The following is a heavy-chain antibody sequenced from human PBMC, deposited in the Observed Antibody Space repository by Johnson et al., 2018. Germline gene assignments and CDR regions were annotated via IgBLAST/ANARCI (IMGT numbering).Heavy chain of an antibody. Sequence: QVQLQESGPGLVKPSEPLSLTCNVSGDSITNYYWTWIRQPPGKGLQWIGYVHYSGISNYNPSLKSRVTISVATSKNQFSLQLNSVTAADTAVYFCARIRTASYYYYGMDVWGQGTTVTVS. V-gene: IGHV4-59*12. J-gene: IGHJ6*02. CDR3: ARIRTASYYYYGMDV. CDR1: GDSITNYY. D-gene: IGHD5-18*01. CDR2: VHYSGIS.